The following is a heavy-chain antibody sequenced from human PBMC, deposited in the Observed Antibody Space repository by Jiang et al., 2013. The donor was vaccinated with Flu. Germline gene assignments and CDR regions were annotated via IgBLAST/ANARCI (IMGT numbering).Heavy chain of an antibody. Sequence: SISSSNWWSWVASPRKGLEWIGEIYHSGSTNYNPSLKSRVTISVDKSKNQFSLKLSSVTAADTAVYYCARDPPRTDSSSWVSDYWGQGTLVTVSS. CDR1: SISSSNW. J-gene: IGHJ4*02. V-gene: IGHV4-4*02. CDR2: IYHSGST. CDR3: ARDPPRTDSSSWVSDY. D-gene: IGHD6-13*01.